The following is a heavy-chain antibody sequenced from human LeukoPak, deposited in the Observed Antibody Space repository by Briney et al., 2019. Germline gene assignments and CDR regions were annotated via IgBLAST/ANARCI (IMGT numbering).Heavy chain of an antibody. CDR3: ARYGDTTIFDY. CDR1: GGSISSSSYY. CDR2: IYHSGST. J-gene: IGHJ4*02. D-gene: IGHD4-17*01. Sequence: SETLSLTCTVSGGSISSSSYYWGWIRQPPGKGLEWIGSIYHSGSTNYNPSLKSRVTISVDKSKNQFSLKLSSVTAADTAVYYCARYGDTTIFDYWGQGTLVTVSS. V-gene: IGHV4-39*07.